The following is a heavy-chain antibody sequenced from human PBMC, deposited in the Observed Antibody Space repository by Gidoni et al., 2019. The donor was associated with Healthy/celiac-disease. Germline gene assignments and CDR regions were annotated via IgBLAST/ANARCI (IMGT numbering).Heavy chain of an antibody. CDR2: ISGSGGST. CDR1: GFTFSSYA. D-gene: IGHD6-19*01. V-gene: IGHV3-23*01. J-gene: IGHJ3*02. CDR3: AKDDELRELKSIAVAQVAFDI. Sequence: EVQLLESGGGLVQPGGSLRLSCAASGFTFSSYAMSWVRQAPGKGLEWVSAISGSGGSTYYADSVKGRFTISRDNSKNTLYLQMNSLRAEDTAVYYCAKDDELRELKSIAVAQVAFDIWGQGTMVTVSS.